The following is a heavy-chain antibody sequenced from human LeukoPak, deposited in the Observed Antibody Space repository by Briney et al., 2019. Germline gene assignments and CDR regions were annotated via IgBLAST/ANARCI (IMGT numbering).Heavy chain of an antibody. D-gene: IGHD3-10*01. Sequence: PSETLSPTCTVSGGSISSGSYCWSWIRQPAGKGLEWIGHIHTSGNTNYDSSLKSRVTISVDTSKNQFSLKLSSVTAADTAVYYCARDPGIMVRGSRRGYDGNYYMDVWGKGTTVTISS. CDR2: IHTSGNT. CDR3: ARDPGIMVRGSRRGYDGNYYMDV. V-gene: IGHV4-61*09. CDR1: GGSISSGSYC. J-gene: IGHJ6*03.